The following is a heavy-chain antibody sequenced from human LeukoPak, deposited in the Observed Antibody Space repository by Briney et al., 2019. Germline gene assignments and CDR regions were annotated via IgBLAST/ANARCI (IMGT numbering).Heavy chain of an antibody. CDR2: MEQHGSEK. CDR3: ARDLTICSSTSCYAGVGAFDI. V-gene: IGHV3-7*01. Sequence: GGSLRLSCAASGHTFSSYWMSWVRQAPGKGLEWVANMEQHGSEKYYVESVKGRFTISRDNAKNSLYLQMNSLRAEDTAVYYCARDLTICSSTSCYAGVGAFDIWGQGTMVTVSS. J-gene: IGHJ3*02. CDR1: GHTFSSYW. D-gene: IGHD2-2*01.